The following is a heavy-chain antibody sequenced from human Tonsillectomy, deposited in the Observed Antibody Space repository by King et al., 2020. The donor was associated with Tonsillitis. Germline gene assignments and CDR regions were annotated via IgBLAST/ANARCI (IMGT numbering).Heavy chain of an antibody. J-gene: IGHJ5*02. D-gene: IGHD3-22*01. V-gene: IGHV2-26*01. CDR3: ARINYYDSSLAWFDP. Sequence: VTLKESGPVLVKPTETLTLTCTVSGFSLSNARMGVSWIRQPPGKALEWLAHIFSNDEKSYSTSMKSRLTISKDTSKSQVVLTMTNMDPVDTATYYCARINYYDSSLAWFDPWGQGTLVTVSS. CDR2: IFSNDEK. CDR1: GFSLSNARMG.